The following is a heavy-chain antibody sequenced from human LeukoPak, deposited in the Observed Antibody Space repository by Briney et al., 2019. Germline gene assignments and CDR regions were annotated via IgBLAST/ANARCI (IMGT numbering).Heavy chain of an antibody. CDR3: ARDACVSCGGDCCHDP. J-gene: IGHJ5*02. CDR2: ISAYNGDT. V-gene: IGHV1-18*01. Sequence: ASVKVSCKASGYTFTNYGISWVRQALGQGLQWMAWISAYNGDTRYAPEFQGRVILTTDTPTTTAYMELRNLRSDDTAVYYCARDACVSCGGDCCHDPWGQGTLVTVSS. CDR1: GYTFTNYG. D-gene: IGHD2-21*02.